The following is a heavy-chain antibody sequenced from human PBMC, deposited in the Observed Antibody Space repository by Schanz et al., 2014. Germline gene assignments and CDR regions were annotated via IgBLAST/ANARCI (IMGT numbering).Heavy chain of an antibody. Sequence: QIQLVQSGPEVKKPGATVKVSCKASGYIFINSGISWVRQAPGQGLEWMGWISVYNHNKEYDQKFQGRVTMTTDTSTSKAYMALTDLRSDDTAVDYCARSAGRDFWSGYYTRVDYWGQGTLVTVSS. CDR3: ARSAGRDFWSGYYTRVDY. CDR2: ISVYNHNK. D-gene: IGHD3-3*01. CDR1: GYIFINSG. V-gene: IGHV1-18*01. J-gene: IGHJ4*02.